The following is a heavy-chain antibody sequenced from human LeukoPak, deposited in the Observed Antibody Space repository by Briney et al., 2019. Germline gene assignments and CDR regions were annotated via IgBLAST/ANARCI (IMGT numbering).Heavy chain of an antibody. J-gene: IGHJ4*02. D-gene: IGHD3-10*01. V-gene: IGHV4-39*07. Sequence: SETLSLTCSVSGGSISSSGYYWGWIRQPPGKGLEWIGSIYYSGSTYYNPSLKSRVTISVDTSKNQFSLKLSSVTAADTAVYYCARGGQWFGELGFDYWGQGTLVTVSS. CDR3: ARGGQWFGELGFDY. CDR1: GGSISSSGYY. CDR2: IYYSGST.